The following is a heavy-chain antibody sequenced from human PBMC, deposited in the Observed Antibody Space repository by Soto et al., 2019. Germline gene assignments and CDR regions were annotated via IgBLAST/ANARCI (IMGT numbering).Heavy chain of an antibody. CDR1: GYTSTNYW. D-gene: IGHD4-17*01. Sequence: GESLKISCKGSGYTSTNYWIVWVRQIPGKGLEWMGIIYPGDSDTRYSPSFQGQVTISADRSISTAYLQRSSLKASDTGMYYCARYPTLTDYFFHGMDVWGQGTTVTVSS. CDR2: IYPGDSDT. V-gene: IGHV5-51*01. CDR3: ARYPTLTDYFFHGMDV. J-gene: IGHJ6*02.